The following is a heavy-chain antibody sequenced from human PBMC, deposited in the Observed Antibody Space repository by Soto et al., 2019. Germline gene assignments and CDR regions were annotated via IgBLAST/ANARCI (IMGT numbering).Heavy chain of an antibody. V-gene: IGHV3-13*01. J-gene: IGHJ6*02. CDR1: GFTFSNYD. D-gene: IGHD2-15*01. CDR2: FVTTGDT. Sequence: PGGSLRLSCVASGFTFSNYDMHWVRQPTGKGLEWVSTFVTTGDTYYPGSVKGRFTISRENAKNSLYLQMNSLRAEDTAVYYCARSSWNYGMDGWGQRTSVTVSS. CDR3: ARSSWNYGMDG.